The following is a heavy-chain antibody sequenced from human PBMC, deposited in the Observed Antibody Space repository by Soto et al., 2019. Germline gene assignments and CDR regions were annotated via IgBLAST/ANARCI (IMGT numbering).Heavy chain of an antibody. J-gene: IGHJ6*02. CDR2: IYSGGST. Sequence: EVHLVETGGGLIQPGGSLRLSCAASGLSVSSSDMSWVRQASGKGLEWVSVIYSGGSTHDEDSVKGRFTISRDNSKNTVHRQMNSLRVDDTAVYFCSTSSRNEYHFAMDAWGQGTTVIVPS. D-gene: IGHD6-6*01. CDR1: GLSVSSSD. CDR3: STSSRNEYHFAMDA. V-gene: IGHV3-53*02.